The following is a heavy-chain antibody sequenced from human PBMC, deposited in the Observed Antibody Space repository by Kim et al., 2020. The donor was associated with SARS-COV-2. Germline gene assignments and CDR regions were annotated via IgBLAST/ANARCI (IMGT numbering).Heavy chain of an antibody. J-gene: IGHJ6*02. CDR3: ARDRLGYGDSYYYYGMDV. V-gene: IGHV1-46*01. Sequence: QGRVTMTRDTSTSTVYMELSSLRSEDTAVYYCARDRLGYGDSYYYYGMDVWGQGTTVTVSS. D-gene: IGHD4-17*01.